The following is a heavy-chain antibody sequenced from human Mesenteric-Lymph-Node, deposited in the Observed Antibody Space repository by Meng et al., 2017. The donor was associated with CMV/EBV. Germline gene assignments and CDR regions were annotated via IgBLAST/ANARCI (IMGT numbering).Heavy chain of an antibody. Sequence: ASVKVSCKASGYTFTSYDINWVRQATGQGLEWMGWMNPNSGNTGYAQKFQGRVTITRNTSIRTAYMELSSLRSEDTAVYYCAREDSGSLFDYWGQGTLVTVSS. CDR1: GYTFTSYD. J-gene: IGHJ4*02. CDR2: MNPNSGNT. V-gene: IGHV1-8*03. CDR3: AREDSGSLFDY. D-gene: IGHD1-26*01.